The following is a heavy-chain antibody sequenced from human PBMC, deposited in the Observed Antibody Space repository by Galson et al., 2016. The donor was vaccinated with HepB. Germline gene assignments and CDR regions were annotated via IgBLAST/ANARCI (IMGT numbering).Heavy chain of an antibody. V-gene: IGHV1-69*13. D-gene: IGHD2-21*02. CDR1: GDTFSNFG. J-gene: IGHJ3*02. CDR2: IIPKSGRV. Sequence: SVKVSCKASGDTFSNFGISWVRQAPGQGLEWMGGIIPKSGRVKYAQKVQGRVTITADESTSTAYMQLSSLSSVSDADTGVYYCARDRGELLFFRAFDIWGQGTMVTVSS. CDR3: ARDRGELLFFRAFDI.